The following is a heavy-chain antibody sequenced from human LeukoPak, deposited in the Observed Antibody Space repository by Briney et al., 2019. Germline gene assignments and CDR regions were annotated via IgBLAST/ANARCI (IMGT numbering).Heavy chain of an antibody. CDR2: IYTSGST. D-gene: IGHD4-23*01. J-gene: IGHJ6*03. CDR1: GGSISSYY. CDR3: AGTFYGGNPYYYYYYMDV. V-gene: IGHV4-4*07. Sequence: SETLSLTCTVSGGSISSYYWRWLRQPAGKGLEGIGRIYTSGSTNYNPSLKSRVTMSVDTSKNQFSLKLSSVTAADTAVYYCAGTFYGGNPYYYYYYMDVWGKGTTVTVSS.